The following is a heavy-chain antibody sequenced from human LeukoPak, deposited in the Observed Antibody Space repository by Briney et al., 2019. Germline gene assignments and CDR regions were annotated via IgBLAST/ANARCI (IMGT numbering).Heavy chain of an antibody. V-gene: IGHV1-18*01. CDR2: ISAYNGNT. J-gene: IGHJ4*02. CDR3: ARDWGIAVAGEGGY. CDR1: GYTFTSYG. D-gene: IGHD6-19*01. Sequence: ASVKVSCKASGYTFTSYGISWVRQALGQGLEWMGWISAYNGNTNYAQKLQGRVTMTTDTSASTAYMELRSLRSDDTAVYYCARDWGIAVAGEGGYWGQGTLVTVSS.